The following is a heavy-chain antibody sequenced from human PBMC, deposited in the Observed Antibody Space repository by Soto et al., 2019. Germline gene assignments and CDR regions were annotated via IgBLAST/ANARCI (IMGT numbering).Heavy chain of an antibody. V-gene: IGHV3-21*04. CDR3: ARTLLGTPRPQPPTD. CDR2: ISSSSSYI. Sequence: GVSLRLSCAASGFTFSSYSMNWVRQAPGKGLEWVSSISSSSSYIYYADSVKGRFTISRDNAKNTLYLQMNSLRAEDTAVYYCARTLLGTPRPQPPTDWGQGTLVTV. J-gene: IGHJ4*02. D-gene: IGHD3-10*02. CDR1: GFTFSSYS.